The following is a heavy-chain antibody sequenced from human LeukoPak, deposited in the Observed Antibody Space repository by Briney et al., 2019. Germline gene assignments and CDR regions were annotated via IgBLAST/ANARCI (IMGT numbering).Heavy chain of an antibody. CDR3: ARRATVTTNWFDP. V-gene: IGHV5-51*01. D-gene: IGHD4-17*01. J-gene: IGHJ5*02. Sequence: GESLKISCKGSGYSLTSYWIGWVRQMPGKGLEWMGIIYPGDSDTRYSPSFQGQVTISADKSISTAYLQWSSLKASDTAMYYCARRATVTTNWFDPWGQGTLVTVSS. CDR1: GYSLTSYW. CDR2: IYPGDSDT.